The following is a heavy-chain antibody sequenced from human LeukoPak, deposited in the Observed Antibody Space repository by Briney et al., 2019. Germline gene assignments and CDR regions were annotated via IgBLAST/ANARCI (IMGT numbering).Heavy chain of an antibody. V-gene: IGHV3-53*01. D-gene: IGHD3-22*01. CDR1: GFSVRTTY. CDR3: TRSGYRHPYHFDS. Sequence: PGRSLRLSCAASGFSVRTTYVSWVRQAPGKGLEWVSVLYTGGGTDHADSVKGRFTISRDNSKNTLSLQMNSLRAEDTAIYYCTRSGYRHPYHFDSWGQGTLVTVSS. CDR2: LYTGGGT. J-gene: IGHJ4*02.